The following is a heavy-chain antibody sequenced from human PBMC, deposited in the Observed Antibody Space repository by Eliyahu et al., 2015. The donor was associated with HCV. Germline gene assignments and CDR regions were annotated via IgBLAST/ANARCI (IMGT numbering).Heavy chain of an antibody. CDR3: ARHFDHDTFAYDSYDV. CDR1: GGSIGSYY. D-gene: IGHD3-9*01. Sequence: QVQLQESGPGLVKPSXTLSLXCTXSGGSIGSYYWXWIRQPPGRGLEWIGFIHAKGXTGXSPSLRSRVTMSVDTSKSQVSLRLGSVTAADTAVYYCARHFDHDTFAYDSYDVWGQGTTVTVSS. CDR2: IHAKGXT. V-gene: IGHV4-4*09. J-gene: IGHJ3*01.